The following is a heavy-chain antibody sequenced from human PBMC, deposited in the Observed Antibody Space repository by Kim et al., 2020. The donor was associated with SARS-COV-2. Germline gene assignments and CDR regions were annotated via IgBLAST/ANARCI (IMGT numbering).Heavy chain of an antibody. CDR1: GFTFSTYA. CDR2: ISSSGGGT. Sequence: GGSLRLSCGASGFTFSTYAMSWVRQAPGKGLEWISGISSSGGGTYYADSVKGRFTISRDNSKNTLFLQMNSLRAEDTAIYYCAKPPLMTTAPAGVDYWGQGTLVTVSS. J-gene: IGHJ4*02. CDR3: AKPPLMTTAPAGVDY. V-gene: IGHV3-23*01.